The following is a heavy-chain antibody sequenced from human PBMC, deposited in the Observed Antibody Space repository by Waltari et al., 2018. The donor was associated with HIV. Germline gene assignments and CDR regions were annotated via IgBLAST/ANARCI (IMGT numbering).Heavy chain of an antibody. CDR3: AREGYPSGYFDL. Sequence: QVQLVESGGGVVQPGRSLRLSCAASGFTFSSYGMHWVRQAPGKGLEWVAVIWYDGSNKYYADSVKGRFTISRDNSKNTLYLQMNSLRAEDTAVYYCAREGYPSGYFDLWGRGTLVTVSS. V-gene: IGHV3-33*01. CDR1: GFTFSSYG. J-gene: IGHJ2*01. CDR2: IWYDGSNK. D-gene: IGHD5-12*01.